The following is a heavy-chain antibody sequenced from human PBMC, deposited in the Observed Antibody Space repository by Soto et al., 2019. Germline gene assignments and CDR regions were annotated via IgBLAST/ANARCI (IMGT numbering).Heavy chain of an antibody. J-gene: IGHJ3*02. CDR1: GYTFTSYY. D-gene: IGHD2-2*01. V-gene: IGHV1-69*01. CDR2: IIPIFGTA. Sequence: QVQLVQSGAEVKKPGASVKVSCKASGYTFTSYYMHWVRQAPGQGLEWMGGIIPIFGTANYAQKFQGRVTITADESTSTAYMELSSLRSEDTAVYYCASKKAGIVVVSGAFDIWGQGTMVTVSS. CDR3: ASKKAGIVVVSGAFDI.